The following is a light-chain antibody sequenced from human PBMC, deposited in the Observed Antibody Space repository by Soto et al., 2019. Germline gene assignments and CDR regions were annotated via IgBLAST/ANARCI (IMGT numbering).Light chain of an antibody. CDR1: SSNIGAGYD. J-gene: IGLJ2*01. CDR3: QSYDSSLSGVV. V-gene: IGLV1-40*01. Sequence: QAVVTQPPSVSGAPVQRVTISCTGSSSNIGAGYDVHWYQQLPGTAPKLLIYGNSNRPSGVPDRFSGSKSGTSASLAITGLQAEDEADYYCQSYDSSLSGVVFGGGTKVTVL. CDR2: GNS.